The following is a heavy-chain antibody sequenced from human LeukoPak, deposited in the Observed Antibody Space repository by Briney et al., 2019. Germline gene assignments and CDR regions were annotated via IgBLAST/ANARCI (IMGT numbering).Heavy chain of an antibody. J-gene: IGHJ4*02. CDR1: GGSINSYY. V-gene: IGHV4-38-2*02. Sequence: SETLSLTCTVSGGSINSYYWSWIRQPPGKGLEWIGSIYHGGSTYYNPSLKSRVTISVDTSKNQFSLKLSSVTAADTAVYYCARGRRQYYYDSSGYHQPAYFDYWGQGTLVTVSS. CDR3: ARGRRQYYYDSSGYHQPAYFDY. D-gene: IGHD3-22*01. CDR2: IYHGGST.